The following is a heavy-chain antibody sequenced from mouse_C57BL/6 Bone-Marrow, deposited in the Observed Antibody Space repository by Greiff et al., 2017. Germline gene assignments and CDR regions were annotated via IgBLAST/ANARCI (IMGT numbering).Heavy chain of an antibody. CDR2: INPNNGGT. D-gene: IGHD5-1*01. J-gene: IGHJ2*01. V-gene: IGHV1-26*01. CDR1: GYTFTDSY. CDR3: ASTPYPYYFDY. Sequence: EVQLQQSGPELVKPGASVKISCKASGYTFTDSYMNWVKQSHGKSLEWIGEINPNNGGTSYNQKFKGKATLTVDKSSSTAYMGLRSLASEDSAVYYCASTPYPYYFDYWGQGTTLTVSS.